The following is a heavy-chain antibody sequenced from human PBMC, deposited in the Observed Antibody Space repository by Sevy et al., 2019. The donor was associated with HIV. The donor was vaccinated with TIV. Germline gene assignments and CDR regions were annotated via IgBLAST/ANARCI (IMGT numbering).Heavy chain of an antibody. D-gene: IGHD2-21*02. V-gene: IGHV3-7*03. CDR3: ARDTAFVDS. Sequence: GGSLRLSCVTSGFTFSSYAMSWVRQTPGKGLEWVANIKQDGSEKYYVDSVKGRFTISRDNAKNSLYLQMNSLRAEDTAFYYCARDTAFVDSWGQGTLVTVSS. CDR1: GFTFSSYA. J-gene: IGHJ4*02. CDR2: IKQDGSEK.